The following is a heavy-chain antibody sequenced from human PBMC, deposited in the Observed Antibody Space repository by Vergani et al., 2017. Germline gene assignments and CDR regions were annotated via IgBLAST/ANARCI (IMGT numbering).Heavy chain of an antibody. J-gene: IGHJ6*03. D-gene: IGHD2-2*02. V-gene: IGHV4-61*05. CDR2: IYYSGST. Sequence: QLQLQESGPGLVKPSETLSLTCTVSGGSISSSSYYWGWIRQPPGKGLEWIGYIYYSGSTNYNPSLKSRVTISVDTSKNQFSLKLSSVTAADTAVYYCARVKGVVPAAIYYYYYYMDVWGKGTTVTVSS. CDR1: GGSISSSSYY. CDR3: ARVKGVVPAAIYYYYYYMDV.